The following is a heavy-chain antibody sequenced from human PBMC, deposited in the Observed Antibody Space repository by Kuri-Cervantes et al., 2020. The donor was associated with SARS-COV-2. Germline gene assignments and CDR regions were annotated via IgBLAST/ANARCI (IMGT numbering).Heavy chain of an antibody. CDR2: IWYDGSNK. Sequence: GESLKISRAASGFTFSSYGMHWVRQAPGKGLEWVAVIWYDGSNKYYADSVKGRFTISRDNSKNTLYLQMNSLRAEDTAVHYCAREGVVGATTYYYYGMDVWGQGTTVTVSS. V-gene: IGHV3-33*01. CDR1: GFTFSSYG. J-gene: IGHJ6*02. D-gene: IGHD1-26*01. CDR3: AREGVVGATTYYYYGMDV.